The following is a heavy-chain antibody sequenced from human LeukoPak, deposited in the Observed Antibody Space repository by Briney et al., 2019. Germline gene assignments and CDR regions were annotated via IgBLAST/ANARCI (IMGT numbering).Heavy chain of an antibody. J-gene: IGHJ4*02. D-gene: IGHD5-24*01. Sequence: GGSLRLSCEASGFTFSSYDMSWVRQVPGKGLEWMSYISSSGSAIYYADSVKGRFTISRDNAKNSLYLQMNSLRVGDTGVYYCVREASLEGYRVEFWGQGTLVTVSS. CDR1: GFTFSSYD. CDR2: ISSSGSAI. V-gene: IGHV3-48*03. CDR3: VREASLEGYRVEF.